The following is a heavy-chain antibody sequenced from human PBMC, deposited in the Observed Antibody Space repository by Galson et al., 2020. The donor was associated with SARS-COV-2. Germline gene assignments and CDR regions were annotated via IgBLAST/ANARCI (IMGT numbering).Heavy chain of an antibody. CDR1: GFTFSSYG. D-gene: IGHD3-10*01. CDR3: ARDHKLRVVLWFGEYR. Sequence: QLGESLKISCAASGFTFSSYGMHWVRQAPGKGLEWVAVIWYDGSNKYYADSVKGRFTISRDNSKNTLYLQMKSLRAEDTAVYYCARDHKLRVVLWFGEYRWGQGTLVTVSS. J-gene: IGHJ4*02. CDR2: IWYDGSNK. V-gene: IGHV3-33*01.